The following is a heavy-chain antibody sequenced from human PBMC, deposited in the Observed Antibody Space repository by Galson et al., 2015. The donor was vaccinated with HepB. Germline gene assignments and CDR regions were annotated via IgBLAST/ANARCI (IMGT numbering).Heavy chain of an antibody. J-gene: IGHJ4*02. V-gene: IGHV3-9*01. Sequence: SLRLSCAASGFTFDDYAMHWVRQAPGKGLEWVSGISWNSGSIGYADSVKGRFTISRDNAKNSLYLQMNSLRAEDTALYYCAKDYKGRAVAVAGKGSFGTFDYWGQGALVTVSS. D-gene: IGHD6-19*01. CDR1: GFTFDDYA. CDR3: AKDYKGRAVAVAGKGSFGTFDY. CDR2: ISWNSGSI.